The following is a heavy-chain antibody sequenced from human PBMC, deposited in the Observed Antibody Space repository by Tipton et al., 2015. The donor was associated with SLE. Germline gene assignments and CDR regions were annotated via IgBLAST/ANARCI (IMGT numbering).Heavy chain of an antibody. CDR3: ASSVAGFDY. Sequence: TLSLTCAVYGGSFSGYYWSWIRQPPGKGLEWIGEINHSGGTNYNPSLKSRVTISVDTSKNQFSLKLSSVTAADTAVYYCASSVAGFDYWGQGTLVTVSS. J-gene: IGHJ4*02. D-gene: IGHD6-19*01. CDR1: GGSFSGYY. V-gene: IGHV4-34*01. CDR2: INHSGGT.